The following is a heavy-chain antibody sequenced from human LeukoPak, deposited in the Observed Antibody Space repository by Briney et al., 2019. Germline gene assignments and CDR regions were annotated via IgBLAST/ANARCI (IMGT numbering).Heavy chain of an antibody. Sequence: SETLSLTCTDSGGSISGYYWSWIRQPPGKGLEWIGYIYYSGGTNYNPSLKSRVTILVDTSKNQFSLKLSSVTAADTAVYHCARLRNKYDTSGYYPFDYWGQGTLVTVSS. D-gene: IGHD3-22*01. CDR3: ARLRNKYDTSGYYPFDY. V-gene: IGHV4-59*08. J-gene: IGHJ4*02. CDR1: GGSISGYY. CDR2: IYYSGGT.